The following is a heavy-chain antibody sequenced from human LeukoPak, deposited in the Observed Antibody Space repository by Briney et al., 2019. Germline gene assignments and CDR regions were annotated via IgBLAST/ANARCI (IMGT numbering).Heavy chain of an antibody. J-gene: IGHJ4*02. D-gene: IGHD1-1*01. CDR2: ISYDGGNT. CDR3: AKEGTGIHFDY. CDR1: GFTFSDHY. Sequence: HAGGSLRLSCAASGFTFSDHYMDWVRQAPGKGLEWVAEISYDGGNTYYADSVKGRFTISRDNSKNTLYLQMNSLRAEDTAVYYCAKEGTGIHFDYWGQGTLVTVSS. V-gene: IGHV3-30*18.